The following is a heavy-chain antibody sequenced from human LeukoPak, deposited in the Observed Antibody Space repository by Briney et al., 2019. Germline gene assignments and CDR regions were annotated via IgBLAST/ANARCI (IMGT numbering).Heavy chain of an antibody. CDR2: IYPGDSDT. CDR1: GYSFTVYW. V-gene: IGHV5-51*07. D-gene: IGHD3-22*01. CDR3: ARLSYYYDSIIDY. J-gene: IGHJ4*02. Sequence: LNISGKGSGYSFTVYWIGWVHQMPRKGLEWMGIIYPGDSDTRYSPSFQGQVTISADKSISTAYLQWSSLKASDTAMYYCARLSYYYDSIIDYWGQGTLVTVSS.